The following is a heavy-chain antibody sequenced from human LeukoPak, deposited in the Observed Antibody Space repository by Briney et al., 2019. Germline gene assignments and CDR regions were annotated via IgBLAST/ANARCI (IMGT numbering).Heavy chain of an antibody. D-gene: IGHD3-10*01. CDR2: INHSGST. CDR3: AREYYGSGTKPIDY. J-gene: IGHJ4*02. Sequence: SETLSLTCAVYGGSFSGYYWSWIRQPPGKGLEWMGEINHSGSTNYNPHLKSRVTISVDTCKNQFSLKLSSVTAADTAVYYCAREYYGSGTKPIDYWGQGTLVTVSS. CDR1: GGSFSGYY. V-gene: IGHV4-34*01.